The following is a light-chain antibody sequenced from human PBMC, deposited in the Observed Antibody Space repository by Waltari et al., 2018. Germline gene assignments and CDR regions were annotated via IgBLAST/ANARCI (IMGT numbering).Light chain of an antibody. CDR2: RDG. CDR3: QSYDRDLNAVL. CDR1: SSNIGAGYD. J-gene: IGLJ2*01. V-gene: IGLV1-40*01. Sequence: QSVLTQPPSVSGAPGQSVTISCTGSSSNIGAGYDVHWYQQIPGSAPKVLIYRDGNRASGVPGRFSGSKAGTSASLSVTGLHVEDEADYFCQSYDRDLNAVLFGGGTKLTVL.